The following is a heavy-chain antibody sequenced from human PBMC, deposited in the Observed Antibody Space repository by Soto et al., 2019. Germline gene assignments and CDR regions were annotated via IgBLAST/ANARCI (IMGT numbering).Heavy chain of an antibody. CDR1: GDSLTSRSYY. CDR3: KTVYYCERLNVLLTGKLDY. D-gene: IGHD4-17*01. CDR2: IYYIGNT. V-gene: IGHV4-61*01. Sequence: PSETLSLTCTVSGDSLTSRSYYWSWIRQPPGKGLEWIGYIYYIGNTNYNPSLKSRVTISVDTSNNQFSLKLTSVTTADTAVYYCKTVYYCERLNVLLTGKLDYWGQGTLVTVSS. J-gene: IGHJ4*02.